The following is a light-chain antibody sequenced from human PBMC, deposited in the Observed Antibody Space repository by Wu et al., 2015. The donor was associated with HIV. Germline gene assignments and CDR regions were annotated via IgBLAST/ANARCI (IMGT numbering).Light chain of an antibody. CDR2: DTS. CDR1: QSVTSNY. J-gene: IGKJ4*01. CDR3: QQYGNSPVT. Sequence: EVVLTQSPGTLSLSPGERATLSCRASQSVTSNYLAWYQQKPGLAPRLLIYDTSNRATGIPDRFSGSGSGTDFTLTISRLEPEDFAVYYCQQYGNSPVTFGGGTKVEIK. V-gene: IGKV3D-20*01.